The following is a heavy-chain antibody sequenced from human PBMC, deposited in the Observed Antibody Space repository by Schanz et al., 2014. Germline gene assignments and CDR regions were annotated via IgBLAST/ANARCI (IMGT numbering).Heavy chain of an antibody. Sequence: QVQLQESGPGLVKPSETLSLTCTVSGGSISSYYWSWIRQPPGKGLEWIGSVYYSGGSYYNPSLKTRVTMSVDTSKNQFSLKLSSVTAADTAVYYCARGGRTTYNYYYGMDVWGQGTTVTVSS. CDR3: ARGGRTTYNYYYGMDV. CDR1: GGSISSYY. V-gene: IGHV4-59*04. CDR2: VYYSGGS. J-gene: IGHJ6*02. D-gene: IGHD1-1*01.